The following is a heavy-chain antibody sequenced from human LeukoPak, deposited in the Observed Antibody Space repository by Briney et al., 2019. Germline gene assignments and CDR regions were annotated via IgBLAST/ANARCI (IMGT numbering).Heavy chain of an antibody. J-gene: IGHJ4*02. D-gene: IGHD3-10*01. CDR1: GDSISTSAYY. V-gene: IGHV4-39*01. CDR2: IYYDGNT. Sequence: SETLSLTCAVSGDSISTSAYYWDWSRQPPGKGLEWIGNIYYDGNTRYNPSLKSRVTISVDRSKNQFSLKLSSVTAADTAVYYCARRYYYGSGSPEYWGQGTQVTVSP. CDR3: ARRYYYGSGSPEY.